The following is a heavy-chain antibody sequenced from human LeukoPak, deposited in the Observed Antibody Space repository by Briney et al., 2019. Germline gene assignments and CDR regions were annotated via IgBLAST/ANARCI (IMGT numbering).Heavy chain of an antibody. CDR1: GFTFDDYA. CDR2: ISWNSGSM. V-gene: IGHV3-9*01. Sequence: GGSLRLSCAASGFTFDDYAMHWVRQAPGKGLEWVSGISWNSGSMGYADSVKGRFTISRDNAKNSLYLQMNSLRVGDTALYYCAKDMRYYGSGSPFDYWGQGTLVTVSS. CDR3: AKDMRYYGSGSPFDY. D-gene: IGHD3-10*01. J-gene: IGHJ4*02.